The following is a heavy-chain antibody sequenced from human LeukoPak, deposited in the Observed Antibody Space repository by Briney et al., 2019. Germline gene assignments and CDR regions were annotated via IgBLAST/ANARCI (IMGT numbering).Heavy chain of an antibody. V-gene: IGHV1-18*01. CDR2: ISAYNGNT. CDR3: ARDLLYSGSYSYGMDV. Sequence: GASVKVSCKASGYTFTSYGTSWVRQAPGQGLEWMGWISAYNGNTNYAQKLQGRVTMTTDTSTSTAYMELRSLRSDDTAVYYCARDLLYSGSYSYGMDVWGQGTTVTVSS. J-gene: IGHJ6*02. D-gene: IGHD1-26*01. CDR1: GYTFTSYG.